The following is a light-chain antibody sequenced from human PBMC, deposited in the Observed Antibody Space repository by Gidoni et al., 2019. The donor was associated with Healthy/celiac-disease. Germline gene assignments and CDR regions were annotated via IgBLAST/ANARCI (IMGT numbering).Light chain of an antibody. J-gene: IGLJ2*01. CDR1: SSDVGSYNL. CDR3: CSYAGSSTLV. CDR2: EGS. Sequence: QSALTQPASVAGSPGQSITISCTGTSSDVGSYNLVPWYQQHPGKAPKLMIYEGSKRPLGVSNRFSGSKSGNTASLTISGLQAEDEADYYCCSYAGSSTLVFGGGTKLTVL. V-gene: IGLV2-23*01.